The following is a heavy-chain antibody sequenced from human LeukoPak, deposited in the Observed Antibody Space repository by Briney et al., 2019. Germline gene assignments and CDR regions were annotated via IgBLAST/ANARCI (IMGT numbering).Heavy chain of an antibody. D-gene: IGHD3-9*01. J-gene: IGHJ4*02. V-gene: IGHV3-30*04. CDR1: GFTFSSYA. CDR2: ISYDGSNK. Sequence: PGRSLRLSCAASGFTFSSYAMHWVRQAPGKGLEWVAVISYDGSNKYYADSVKGRFTISRDNSKNTLYLQMNSLRAEDTAVYYCAKGGDILTLVYYFDYWGQGTLVTVSS. CDR3: AKGGDILTLVYYFDY.